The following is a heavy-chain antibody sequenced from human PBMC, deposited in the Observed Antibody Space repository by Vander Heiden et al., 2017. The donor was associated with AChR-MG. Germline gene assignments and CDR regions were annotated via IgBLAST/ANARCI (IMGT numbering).Heavy chain of an antibody. CDR2: ISLDANNR. D-gene: IGHD3-10*01. V-gene: IGHV3-30-3*01. J-gene: IGHJ4*02. Sequence: QIKLVESGGGVVQPGGSLRLSCAASGFTFSQFPMHWVRQAPGKGLEWVAFISLDANNRYYADSVRGRFTISRDNSKNTLYLQMNSLKVEDTAIYYCAHLEGSGDYWGQGTLVTVSS. CDR1: GFTFSQFP. CDR3: AHLEGSGDY.